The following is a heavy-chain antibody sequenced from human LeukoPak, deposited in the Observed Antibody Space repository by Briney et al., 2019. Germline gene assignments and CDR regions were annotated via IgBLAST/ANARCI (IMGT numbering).Heavy chain of an antibody. D-gene: IGHD3-22*01. CDR3: ARSGLYYYDGTVYYRPFYFDY. J-gene: IGHJ4*02. Sequence: SETLSLTCTVSGGSISSYYWSWIRQPAGKGLEWIGRIYTSGSTNYNPSLKSRVTISVDTSKNQFSLNLISVTAADTAVYYCARSGLYYYDGTVYYRPFYFDYWGQGTLVTVSS. V-gene: IGHV4-4*07. CDR1: GGSISSYY. CDR2: IYTSGST.